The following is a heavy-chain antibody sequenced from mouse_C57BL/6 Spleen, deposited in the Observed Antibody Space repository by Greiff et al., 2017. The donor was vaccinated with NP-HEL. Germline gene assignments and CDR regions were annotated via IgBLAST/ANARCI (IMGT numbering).Heavy chain of an antibody. J-gene: IGHJ1*03. D-gene: IGHD2-4*01. CDR2: INPNNGGT. Sequence: EVQLQQSGPELVKPGASVKISCKASGYTFTDYYMNWVKQSHGKSLEWIGDINPNNGGTSYNQKFKGKATLTVDKSSSTAYMELRSLTSEDSAVYYCARNDDDEWYFDVWGTGTTVTVSS. CDR1: GYTFTDYY. V-gene: IGHV1-26*01. CDR3: ARNDDDEWYFDV.